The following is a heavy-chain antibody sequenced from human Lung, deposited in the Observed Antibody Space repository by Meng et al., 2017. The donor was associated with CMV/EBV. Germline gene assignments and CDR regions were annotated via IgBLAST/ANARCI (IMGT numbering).Heavy chain of an antibody. CDR3: ARGYYSDSSGHYYANPHWLDP. CDR1: GCSISSNSYY. J-gene: IGHJ5*02. CDR2: MYYSGST. V-gene: IGHV4-39*07. Sequence: GSLRLSCSVSGCSISSNSYYWGWIRQPPGKGLEWIGSMYYSGSTYYNPSLKSRVTISVDTSKKQISLKLSSVTAADTAVYYCARGYYSDSSGHYYANPHWLDPWGRGXLVTVSS. D-gene: IGHD3-22*01.